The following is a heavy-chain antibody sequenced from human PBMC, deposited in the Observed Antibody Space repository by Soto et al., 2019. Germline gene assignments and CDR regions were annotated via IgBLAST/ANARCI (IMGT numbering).Heavy chain of an antibody. Sequence: QVQLVESGGGVVQPGRSLRLSCAASGFTFSSYGMHWVRQAPGKGLEWVAVISYDGSNKYYADSVKGRFTISRDNSKNTLYLQMNSLRAEDTAVYYCAKGSWIQLWWEGDFDYWGQGTLVTVSS. J-gene: IGHJ4*02. D-gene: IGHD5-18*01. CDR1: GFTFSSYG. CDR2: ISYDGSNK. CDR3: AKGSWIQLWWEGDFDY. V-gene: IGHV3-30*18.